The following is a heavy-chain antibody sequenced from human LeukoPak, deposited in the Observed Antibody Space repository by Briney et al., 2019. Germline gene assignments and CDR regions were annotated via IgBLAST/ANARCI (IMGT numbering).Heavy chain of an antibody. D-gene: IGHD3-22*01. CDR3: ARQDSSGYYYEGYFQH. CDR1: GGSISSGSYY. J-gene: IGHJ1*01. V-gene: IGHV4-61*02. Sequence: PSQTLSLTCTVSGGSISSGSYYWSWLRQPAGKGLEWIGRIYTSGSTNYNPSLKSRVTISVDTSKNQFSLKLRSVTAADTAVYYCARQDSSGYYYEGYFQHWGQGTLVTVS. CDR2: IYTSGST.